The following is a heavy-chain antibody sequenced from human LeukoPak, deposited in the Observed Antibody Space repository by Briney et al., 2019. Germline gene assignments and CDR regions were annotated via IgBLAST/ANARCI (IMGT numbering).Heavy chain of an antibody. CDR1: GGTFSSYA. V-gene: IGHV1-69*05. D-gene: IGHD5-18*01. CDR3: AREGGYSYVLYY. Sequence: ASVKVPCKASGGTFSSYAISWVRQAPGQGLEWMGGIIPIFGTANYAQKFQGRVTITTDESTSTAYMELSSLRSEDTAVYYCAREGGYSYVLYYWGQGTLVTVSS. CDR2: IIPIFGTA. J-gene: IGHJ4*02.